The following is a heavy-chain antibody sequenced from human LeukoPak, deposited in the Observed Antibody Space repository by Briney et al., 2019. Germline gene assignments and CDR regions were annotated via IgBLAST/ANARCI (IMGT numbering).Heavy chain of an antibody. V-gene: IGHV3-74*01. CDR3: ARDYDYVWGSYRFSFDY. CDR1: GFTFSSYW. CDR2: INSDGSST. D-gene: IGHD3-16*02. J-gene: IGHJ4*02. Sequence: GGSLRLSCAASGFTFSSYWMHWVRQAPGKGLVWVSRINSDGSSTSYADSVKGRFTISRDNAKNTLYLQMNSLRAEDTAVYYCARDYDYVWGSYRFSFDYWGQGTLVTVSS.